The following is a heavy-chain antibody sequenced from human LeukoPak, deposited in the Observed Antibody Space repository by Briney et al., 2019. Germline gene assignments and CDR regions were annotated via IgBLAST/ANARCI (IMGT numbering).Heavy chain of an antibody. CDR3: ARGVVVVPAAIPNWFDP. CDR2: IIPIFGTA. V-gene: IGHV1-69*13. D-gene: IGHD2-2*01. J-gene: IGHJ5*02. CDR1: GGTFSSYA. Sequence: SVKVSCKASGGTFSSYAISWVRQAPGQGLEWMGGIIPIFGTANYAQKFQGRVTITADESTSTAYMELSSLRSEDTAVYYCARGVVVVPAAIPNWFDPWCQGTLVTVSS.